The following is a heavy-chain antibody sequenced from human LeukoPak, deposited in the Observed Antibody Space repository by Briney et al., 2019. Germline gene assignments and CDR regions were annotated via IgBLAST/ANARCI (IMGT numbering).Heavy chain of an antibody. CDR3: AKAKPQGSDRDFDY. CDR1: GYTFTGYY. J-gene: IGHJ4*02. D-gene: IGHD1-14*01. V-gene: IGHV1-2*06. Sequence: ASVKVSCKTSGYTFTGYYMHWVRQAPGQGLEWMGRINPNSGDTNYAQKFQGRVTMTGDTSITTAYMELNSLRSDDTAVYYCAKAKPQGSDRDFDYWGQGTLVTVSS. CDR2: INPNSGDT.